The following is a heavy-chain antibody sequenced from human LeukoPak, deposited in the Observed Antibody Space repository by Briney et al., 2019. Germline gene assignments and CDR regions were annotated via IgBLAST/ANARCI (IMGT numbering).Heavy chain of an antibody. CDR3: ARDLVSMTTVTTDYYYYYGMDV. CDR1: GFTFSSYS. J-gene: IGHJ6*02. V-gene: IGHV3-30-3*01. CDR2: ISYDGSNK. Sequence: PGGSLRLSCAASGFTFSSYSMNWVRQAPGKGLEWVAVISYDGSNKYYADSVKGRFTISRDNSKNTLYLQMNSLRAEDTAVYYCARDLVSMTTVTTDYYYYYGMDVWGQGTTVTVSS. D-gene: IGHD4-17*01.